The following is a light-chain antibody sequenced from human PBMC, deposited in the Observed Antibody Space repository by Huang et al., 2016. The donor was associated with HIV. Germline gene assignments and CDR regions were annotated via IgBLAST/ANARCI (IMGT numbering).Light chain of an antibody. CDR3: QQYNTYLYT. J-gene: IGKJ2*01. Sequence: DIQMTQSPSTLSASVGDRVTITCRASQNINTWLAWYQQKPGKAPNLLIYRASSLQIGVPSRFTCSGSGTEFTLPITSLQPDDLGTYYCQQYNTYLYTFGQGTKLEI. V-gene: IGKV1-5*03. CDR2: RAS. CDR1: QNINTW.